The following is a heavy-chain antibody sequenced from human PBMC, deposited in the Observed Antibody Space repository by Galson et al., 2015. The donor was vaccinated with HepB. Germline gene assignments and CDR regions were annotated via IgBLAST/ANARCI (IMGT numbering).Heavy chain of an antibody. J-gene: IGHJ4*02. CDR1: GFTFSSYA. Sequence: SLRLSCAASGFTFSSYAMHWVRQAPGKGLEWVAVISYDGSNKYYADSVKGRFTISRDNSKNTLYLQMNSLRAEDTAVYYCAREKGPEGFDYWGQGTLVTVSS. CDR3: AREKGPEGFDY. V-gene: IGHV3-30-3*01. CDR2: ISYDGSNK.